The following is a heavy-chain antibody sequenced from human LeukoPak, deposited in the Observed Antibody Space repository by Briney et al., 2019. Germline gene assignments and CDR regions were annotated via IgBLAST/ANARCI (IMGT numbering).Heavy chain of an antibody. CDR3: ARDYDILTGYYMGFDY. J-gene: IGHJ4*02. D-gene: IGHD3-9*01. V-gene: IGHV3-7*01. CDR1: GFFFSNYW. CDR2: LNEDGTKT. Sequence: GGSLRLSCETSGFFFSNYWMTWVRQPPGKGLDWVGNLNEDGTKTYYADSVRGRFTISRDNAKNSLYLQMNSLRAEDTAVYYCARDYDILTGYYMGFDYWGQGTLVTVCS.